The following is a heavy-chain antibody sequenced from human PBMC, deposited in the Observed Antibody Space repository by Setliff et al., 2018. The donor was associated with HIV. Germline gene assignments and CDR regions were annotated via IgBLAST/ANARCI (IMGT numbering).Heavy chain of an antibody. V-gene: IGHV1-69*10. Sequence: SVKVSCKASGDMPITYAITWVRQAPGQGLEWVGGIIPILAIANYAQKFQGRVTIIADKSTGAGYMELTSLRSDDTAVYYCARSRAGGYNQIPDAF. CDR2: IIPILAIA. CDR1: GDMPITYA. CDR3: ARSRAGGYNQIPDAF. D-gene: IGHD6-25*01. J-gene: IGHJ3*01.